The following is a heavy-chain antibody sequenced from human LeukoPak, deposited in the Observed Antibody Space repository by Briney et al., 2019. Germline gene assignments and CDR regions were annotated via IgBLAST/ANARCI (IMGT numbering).Heavy chain of an antibody. J-gene: IGHJ5*02. CDR2: ISAYNGNT. CDR3: AREVAAAGAFDP. Sequence: ASVKVSCKASGYTFTSYGISWVRQAPGQGLEWMGWISAYNGNTNYAQKLRGRVTMTTDTSTSTAYMELRSLRSDDTAVYYCAREVAAAGAFDPWGQGTLVTVSS. D-gene: IGHD6-13*01. V-gene: IGHV1-18*01. CDR1: GYTFTSYG.